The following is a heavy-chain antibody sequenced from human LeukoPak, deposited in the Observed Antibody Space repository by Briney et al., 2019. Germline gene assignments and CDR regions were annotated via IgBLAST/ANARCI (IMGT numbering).Heavy chain of an antibody. D-gene: IGHD3-22*01. V-gene: IGHV3-74*01. J-gene: IGHJ1*01. CDR3: ARAPSEIGGYYPEYFRH. Sequence: GGSLRLSCAASGFTFSSYWMHWVRQAPGKGLVWVSRIKSDGGTNYADSVKGRFTISRDNAKNTVSLKMNSLRAEDTGVYYCARAPSEIGGYYPEYFRHWGQGTLVTVSS. CDR2: IKSDGGT. CDR1: GFTFSSYW.